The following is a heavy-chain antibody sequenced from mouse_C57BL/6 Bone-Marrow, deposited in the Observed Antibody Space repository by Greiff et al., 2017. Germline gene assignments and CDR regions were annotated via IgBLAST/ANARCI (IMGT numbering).Heavy chain of an antibody. D-gene: IGHD1-1*01. CDR2: IYPGNSDT. V-gene: IGHV1-5*01. J-gene: IGHJ1*03. CDR1: GYTFTSYW. CDR3: TRSLLLRYHWYFDV. Sequence: VQLQQSGTVLARPGASVKMSCKTSGYTFTSYWMHWVNQRPGQGLEWIGAIYPGNSDTSYNQKFKGKAKLTAVTSASTAYMELSSLTNEDSAVYYCTRSLLLRYHWYFDVWGTGTTVTVSS.